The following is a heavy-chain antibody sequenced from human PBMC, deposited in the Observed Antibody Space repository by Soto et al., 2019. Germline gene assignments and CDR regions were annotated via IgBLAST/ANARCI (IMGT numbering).Heavy chain of an antibody. CDR1: GGSISSYY. D-gene: IGHD6-19*01. CDR2: IYYSGST. CDR3: ARLDRDQLAALYYYYYVDC. J-gene: IGHJ6*03. V-gene: IGHV4-59*08. Sequence: SETLSLTCTVSGGSISSYYWSWIRQPPGKGLEWIGYIYYSGSTNYNPSLKSRVTISVDTSKNQFSLKLSSVTAADTAVYYCARLDRDQLAALYYYYYVDCWGKRTTVTVSS.